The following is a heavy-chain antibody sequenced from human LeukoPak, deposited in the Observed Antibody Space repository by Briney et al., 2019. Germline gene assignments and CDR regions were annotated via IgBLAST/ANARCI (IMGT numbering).Heavy chain of an antibody. CDR3: ARDYGDNEVDY. J-gene: IGHJ4*02. V-gene: IGHV3-30-3*01. Sequence: GGSLTLSCAASRFTFRSYIIHWVRQAPGKGLEWMAVVSYDGNNKYYADSVRGRFTISRDNSKNTVHLQMNNLRLGDTAIYYCARDYGDNEVDYWGQGTLVTVSS. CDR1: RFTFRSYI. CDR2: VSYDGNNK. D-gene: IGHD4-17*01.